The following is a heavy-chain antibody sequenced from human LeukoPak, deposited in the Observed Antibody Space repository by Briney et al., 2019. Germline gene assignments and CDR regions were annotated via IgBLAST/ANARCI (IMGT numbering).Heavy chain of an antibody. CDR1: GVIDSSKY. Sequence: PGGSLRLSCAASGVIDSSKYMIWVRQAPGKWLEWVSVIYGGGTTNYPDSVKGRFTISRDNSKNTLYLQMNSLRAEDTAVYYCAKAPPYKKYFDYWGQGTLVTVSS. D-gene: IGHD1-1*01. J-gene: IGHJ4*02. V-gene: IGHV3-53*01. CDR3: AKAPPYKKYFDY. CDR2: IYGGGTT.